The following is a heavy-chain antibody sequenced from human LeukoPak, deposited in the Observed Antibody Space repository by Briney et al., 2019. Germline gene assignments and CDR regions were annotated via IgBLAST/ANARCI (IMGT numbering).Heavy chain of an antibody. CDR1: GFTFSSYA. V-gene: IGHV3-23*01. D-gene: IGHD5-12*01. CDR3: ANAYYSGYVFYYYYGMDV. CDR2: ISGNGGST. J-gene: IGHJ6*02. Sequence: QSGGSLRLSCAASGFTFSSYAMSWVRQAPGKGLEWVSAISGNGGSTYYADSVKGRFTISRDNSKNTLYLQMNSLRAEDTAVYYCANAYYSGYVFYYYYGMDVWGQGTTVTVSS.